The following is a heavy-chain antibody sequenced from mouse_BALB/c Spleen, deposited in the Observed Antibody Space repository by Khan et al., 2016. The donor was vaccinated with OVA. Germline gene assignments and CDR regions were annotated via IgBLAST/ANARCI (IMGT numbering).Heavy chain of an antibody. J-gene: IGHJ2*01. CDR3: ARYGGYYVGGY. CDR2: ISYSGST. CDR1: GYSITSDYA. V-gene: IGHV3-2*02. Sequence: EVQLQESGPGLVKPSQSLSLTCTVTGYSITSDYAWNWIRQFPGNKLEWMGYISYSGSTSYNPSLKSRISITRDTSKNQFFLQLNSVTTEDTATYYCARYGGYYVGGYWGQGTTLTVSS. D-gene: IGHD2-3*01.